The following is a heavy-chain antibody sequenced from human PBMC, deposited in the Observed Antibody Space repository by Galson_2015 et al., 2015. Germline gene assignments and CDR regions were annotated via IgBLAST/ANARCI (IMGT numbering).Heavy chain of an antibody. Sequence: QSGAEVKKPGESLKISCKGSGYSFTSYWIGWVRQMPGKGLEWMGIIYPGDSDTRYSPSFQGQVTISADKSISTAYLQWSSLKASDTAMYYCATREGIAAAGSYYYYGMDVWGQGTMVTVSS. CDR3: ATREGIAAAGSYYYYGMDV. J-gene: IGHJ6*02. CDR2: IYPGDSDT. CDR1: GYSFTSYW. D-gene: IGHD6-13*01. V-gene: IGHV5-51*03.